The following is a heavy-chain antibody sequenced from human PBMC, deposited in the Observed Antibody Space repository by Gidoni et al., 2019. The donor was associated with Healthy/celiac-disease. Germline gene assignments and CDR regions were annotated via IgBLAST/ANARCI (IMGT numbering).Heavy chain of an antibody. V-gene: IGHV3-49*04. CDR1: GFTLGDEG. CDR3: TRQEVCGGDCYSDQDSDY. D-gene: IGHD2-21*02. CDR2: IRSKTYGGTT. J-gene: IGHJ4*02. Sequence: EVQLVESGGGLAQPGRSLRLSCTTSGFTLGDEGMSWVRQAPGKGLGWVGFIRSKTYGGTTEYAASVKGRFTISRDDSKSIAYLQMNSLKTEDTAVYYCTRQEVCGGDCYSDQDSDYWGQGTLVTVSS.